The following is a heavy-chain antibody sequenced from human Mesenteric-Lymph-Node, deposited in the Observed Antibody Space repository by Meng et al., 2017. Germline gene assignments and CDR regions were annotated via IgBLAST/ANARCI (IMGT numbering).Heavy chain of an antibody. CDR1: GFTFSDYS. CDR3: ARGGVVVTPEYFQH. CDR2: ISRSSNYI. D-gene: IGHD2-21*02. V-gene: IGHV3-21*06. J-gene: IGHJ1*01. Sequence: GESLKISCTTSGFTFSDYSMSWVRQAPGKGLEWVSSISRSSNYIYHADSVKGRLTISRDNAKNSLYLQMNSLRAEDTALYYCARGGVVVTPEYFQHWGQGTPVTVSS.